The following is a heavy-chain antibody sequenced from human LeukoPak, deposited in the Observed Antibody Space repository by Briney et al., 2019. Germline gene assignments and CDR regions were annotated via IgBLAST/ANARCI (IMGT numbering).Heavy chain of an antibody. V-gene: IGHV1-18*01. Sequence: ASVKVSCKASGYTFTSYGISWVRQAPGQGLEWMGWISAYNGNTNYAQKLQGRVTMTTDTSTSTAYMELRSLRSDDTAVYYCARGPSSGYSSSWGYFDYWGQGTMVTVSS. CDR2: ISAYNGNT. CDR1: GYTFTSYG. D-gene: IGHD6-13*01. CDR3: ARGPSSGYSSSWGYFDY. J-gene: IGHJ4*03.